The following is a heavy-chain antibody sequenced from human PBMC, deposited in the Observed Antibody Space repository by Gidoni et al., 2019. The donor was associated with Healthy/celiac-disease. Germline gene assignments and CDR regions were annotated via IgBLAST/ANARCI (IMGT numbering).Heavy chain of an antibody. CDR2: INHSGST. D-gene: IGHD2-2*01. Sequence: WIGEINHSGSTNYNPSLKSRVTISVDTSKNQFSLKLSSVTAADTAVYYCARLNRGGIVVVPAASRLYYYYYGMDVWGQGTTVTVSS. CDR3: ARLNRGGIVVVPAASRLYYYYYGMDV. J-gene: IGHJ6*02. V-gene: IGHV4-34*01.